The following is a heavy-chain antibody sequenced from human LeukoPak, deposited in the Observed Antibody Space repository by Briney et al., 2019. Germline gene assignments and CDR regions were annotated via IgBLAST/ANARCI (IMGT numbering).Heavy chain of an antibody. V-gene: IGHV5-51*01. CDR1: GYSFANYW. Sequence: PGESLKISCKGSGYSFANYWIGWVRQMPRKGLEWMGIIYPGDSDTRYSPSFQGQVTISADKSIRTAYLQWSSLKASDTAVYYCASSRGTYWIDFWGQGTLVTVSS. CDR3: ASSRGTYWIDF. CDR2: IYPGDSDT. J-gene: IGHJ4*02. D-gene: IGHD3-10*01.